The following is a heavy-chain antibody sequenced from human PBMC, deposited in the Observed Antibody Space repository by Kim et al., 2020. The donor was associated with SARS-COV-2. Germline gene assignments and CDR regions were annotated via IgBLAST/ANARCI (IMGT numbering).Heavy chain of an antibody. CDR3: LGGYYFDY. J-gene: IGHJ4*02. CDR2: GKGNT. Sequence: GKGNTIYSQKIQGRVTFTTDTSASTAYMELSSLRSEDSAVYYCLGGYYFDYWGQGTLVTVSS. V-gene: IGHV1-3*01. D-gene: IGHD2-15*01.